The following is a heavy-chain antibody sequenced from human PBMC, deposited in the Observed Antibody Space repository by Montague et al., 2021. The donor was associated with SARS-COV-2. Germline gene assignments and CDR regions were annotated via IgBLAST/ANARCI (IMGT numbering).Heavy chain of an antibody. D-gene: IGHD3-16*02. CDR1: GDSVSSDSAA. CDR3: ARDLRWRYSYGMDV. J-gene: IGHJ6*02. V-gene: IGHV6-1*01. Sequence: CAISGDSVSSDSAAWNWVRQSPSRGLEWLGGTYYRSNWCNDYAVSLQSRITIKSDTSKNQISLQLNSVTPEDTAVYYCARDLRWRYSYGMDVWGQGTTVTVSS. CDR2: TYYRSNWCN.